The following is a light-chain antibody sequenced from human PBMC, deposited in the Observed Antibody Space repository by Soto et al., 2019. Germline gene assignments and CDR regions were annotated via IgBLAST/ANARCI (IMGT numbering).Light chain of an antibody. CDR3: QHYNSYSEA. CDR2: DVS. CDR1: QSISSW. J-gene: IGKJ1*01. V-gene: IGKV1-5*01. Sequence: DIQLTQSPSTLSASVGARVTITCRASQSISSWLAWYQQKPGKAPKLLIYDVSSLESGVPSRVSGSGSGTEVTLTISSLQTDDFATYDCQHYNSYSEAFGQGTKVDIK.